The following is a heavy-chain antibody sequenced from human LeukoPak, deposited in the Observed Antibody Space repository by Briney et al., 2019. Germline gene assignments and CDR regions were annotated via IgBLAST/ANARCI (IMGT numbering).Heavy chain of an antibody. D-gene: IGHD6-6*01. Sequence: SETLSLTCTVSGGSISSYTHYWGWIRQPPGKGLEWIATVYYTGGTYYNPFLKSRVTISIDTSRNHFSLKLTSVIAADTAMYYCVSNSSSSPWFDPWGQGTLVTVSS. CDR2: VYYTGGT. CDR3: VSNSSSSPWFDP. J-gene: IGHJ5*02. CDR1: GGSISSYTHY. V-gene: IGHV4-39*02.